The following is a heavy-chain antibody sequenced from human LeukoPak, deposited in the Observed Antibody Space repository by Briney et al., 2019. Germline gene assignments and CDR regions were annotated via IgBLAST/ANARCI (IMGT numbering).Heavy chain of an antibody. CDR2: IYTSGST. D-gene: IGHD2-2*01. Sequence: SETLSLTCTVSGGSISSYYWSWIRQPPGKGLEWIGYIYTSGSTNYNPSLKSRVTISVDTSKNQFSLKLSSVTAAGTAVYYCARLVGYQLLPNWFDPWGQGTLVTVSS. CDR3: ARLVGYQLLPNWFDP. J-gene: IGHJ5*02. V-gene: IGHV4-4*09. CDR1: GGSISSYY.